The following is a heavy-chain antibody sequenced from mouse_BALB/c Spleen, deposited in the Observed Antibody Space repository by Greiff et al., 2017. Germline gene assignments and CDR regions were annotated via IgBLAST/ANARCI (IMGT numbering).Heavy chain of an antibody. CDR2: ISNGGGST. V-gene: IGHV5-12-2*01. J-gene: IGHJ4*01. CDR1: GFTFSSYT. D-gene: IGHD1-1*01. CDR3: ARHDYGSSPYAMDY. Sequence: EVKLVESGGGLVQPGGSLKLSCAASGFTFSSYTMSWVRQTPEKRLEWVAYISNGGGSTYYPDTVKGRFTISRDNAKNTLYLQMSSLKSEDTAMYYCARHDYGSSPYAMDYWGQGTSVTVSS.